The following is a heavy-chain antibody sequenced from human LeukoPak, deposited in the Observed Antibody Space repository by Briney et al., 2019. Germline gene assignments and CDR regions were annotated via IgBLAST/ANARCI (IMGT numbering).Heavy chain of an antibody. CDR3: ATTTQEYGSGTYYRATFDS. Sequence: GHPRKIPSKGSGYSFTTQWTSGVRQIPGKGLEWMAKIDPTDAYTNYSPYFQGHVTISADKSISTAYLQWSSLKVSDTAMYYCATTTQEYGSGTYYRATFDSWGQGSLVTVSS. CDR1: GYSFTTQW. V-gene: IGHV5-10-1*01. CDR2: IDPTDAYT. D-gene: IGHD3-10*01. J-gene: IGHJ4*02.